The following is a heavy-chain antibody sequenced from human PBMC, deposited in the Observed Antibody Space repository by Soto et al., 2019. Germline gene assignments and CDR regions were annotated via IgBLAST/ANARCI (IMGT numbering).Heavy chain of an antibody. D-gene: IGHD5-12*01. V-gene: IGHV3-30-3*01. Sequence: QVQLVESGGGVVQPGRSLRLSCAASGFTFSGYAMHWVRQAPGKGLEWVAVISYDGSNKYYADSVKGRFTISRDNSKNTLYLQMDSLRAEDTAVYYCARWLQLLDYWGQVTLVTVSS. CDR2: ISYDGSNK. CDR3: ARWLQLLDY. J-gene: IGHJ4*02. CDR1: GFTFSGYA.